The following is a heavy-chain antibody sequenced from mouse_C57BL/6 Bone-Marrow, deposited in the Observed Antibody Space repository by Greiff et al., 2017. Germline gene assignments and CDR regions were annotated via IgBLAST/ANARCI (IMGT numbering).Heavy chain of an antibody. Sequence: VQLQQSGAELARPGSSVTLSCKASGYTFTSSGISWVKQRTGQGLEWIGEIYPRSGNTYYNEKFKGKATLTADKSSSTAYMELRSLTSEDSAVYFCAYYRGYYAMDYWGQGTSVTVSS. V-gene: IGHV1-81*01. J-gene: IGHJ4*01. CDR1: GYTFTSSG. CDR2: IYPRSGNT. D-gene: IGHD1-1*01. CDR3: AYYRGYYAMDY.